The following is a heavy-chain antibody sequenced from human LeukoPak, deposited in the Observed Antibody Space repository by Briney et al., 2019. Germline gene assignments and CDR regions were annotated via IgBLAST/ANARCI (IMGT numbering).Heavy chain of an antibody. Sequence: PGGSLRLSCAASGFTFSSYAMSWVRQAPGKGLEWVSAISDSGGSTYYADSVKGRFTISRGNSKNTLYLQMNSLRAEDTAVYYCAMHPGPVTRYFDYWGQGTLATVSS. CDR3: AMHPGPVTRYFDY. V-gene: IGHV3-23*01. J-gene: IGHJ4*02. CDR1: GFTFSSYA. CDR2: ISDSGGST.